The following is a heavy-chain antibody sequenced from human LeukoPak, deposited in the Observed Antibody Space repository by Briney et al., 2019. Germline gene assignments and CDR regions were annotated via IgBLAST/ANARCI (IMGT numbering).Heavy chain of an antibody. J-gene: IGHJ4*02. CDR2: IKQDGSEK. CDR1: GFTFSNYW. V-gene: IGHV3-7*05. CDR3: ASTQTLDY. Sequence: PGGSPRLSCAASGFTFSNYWMSWVRQAPGKGLEWVANIKQDGSEKYYADSVKGRFTISRDNAKSSLYLQLNSLRVEDTAVYHCASTQTLDYWGQGTLVTVPS.